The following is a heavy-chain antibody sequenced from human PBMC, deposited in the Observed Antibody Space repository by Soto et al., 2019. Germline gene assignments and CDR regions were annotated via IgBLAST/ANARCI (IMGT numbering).Heavy chain of an antibody. CDR2: IIPIFVTP. V-gene: IGHV1-69*01. D-gene: IGHD2-15*01. CDR1: GGSFSDYA. Sequence: QVQLVQSGAEVKKPGSSVKISCKAFGGSFSDYAISWVRQAPGQGLEWMGGIIPIFVTPNYAQKFQDRVTFTAHESTNTAYMELSRLTSEDTAVYYCARDRAPRGWSYLDLWGQGTQVTVSS. CDR3: ARDRAPRGWSYLDL. J-gene: IGHJ4*02.